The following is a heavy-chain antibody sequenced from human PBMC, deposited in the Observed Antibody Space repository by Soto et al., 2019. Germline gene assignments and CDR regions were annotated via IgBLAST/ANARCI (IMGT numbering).Heavy chain of an antibody. V-gene: IGHV3-33*01. Sequence: GGSLRLSCAASGFTLNTYAMHWVRQAPGKGLEWLAGIWFDGSNKYYADSVKGRFTISRDNSKNTLYLQMNSLRAEDTALYYCARDGGWGTSAVYFDYGGLGALVTVSS. CDR3: ARDGGWGTSAVYFDY. D-gene: IGHD3-10*01. CDR1: GFTLNTYA. J-gene: IGHJ4*02. CDR2: IWFDGSNK.